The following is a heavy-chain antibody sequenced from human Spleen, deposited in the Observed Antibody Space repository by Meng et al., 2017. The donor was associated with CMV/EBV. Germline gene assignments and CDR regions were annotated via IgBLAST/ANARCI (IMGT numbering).Heavy chain of an antibody. V-gene: IGHV3-15*01. J-gene: IGHJ3*01. CDR1: GFTFSTYG. CDR2: IKRKIDGGTT. CDR3: TSEWFYALGV. D-gene: IGHD3-22*01. Sequence: GESLKISCAASGFTFSTYGMHWVRQVPGKGLEWVGRIKRKIDGGTTEYPAPVKDRFTISRDDSKHALFLQMNSLKTEDTAVYYCTSEWFYALGVWGQGTTVTVSS.